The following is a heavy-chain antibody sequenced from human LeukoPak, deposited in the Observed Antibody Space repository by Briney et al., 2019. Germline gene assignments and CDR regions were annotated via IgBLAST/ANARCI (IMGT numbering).Heavy chain of an antibody. V-gene: IGHV4-4*07. D-gene: IGHD6-13*01. CDR1: GGSISSYY. J-gene: IGHJ3*02. CDR2: IYTSGST. CDR3: ARERRAGAAFDI. Sequence: SETLSLTCTVSGGSISSYYWSWIRQPAGKGLEWIGRIYTSGSTNYNPPLKSRVTISVDTSKNQFSLKLSSVTAADTAVYYCARERRAGAAFDIWGQGTMVTVSS.